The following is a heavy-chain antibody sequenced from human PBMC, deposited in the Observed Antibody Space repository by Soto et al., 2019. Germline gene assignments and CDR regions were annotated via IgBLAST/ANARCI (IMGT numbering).Heavy chain of an antibody. CDR3: ARDYDSSGFNSGH. Sequence: TGGSLRLSCAASRFIFNSYSMNWVRQAPGKGLEWVSSISSSSSYIYYANSVKGRFTISRDNAKNSLYLQMNSLRAEDTAVYYCARDYDSSGFNSGHWGQGTLVTVSS. CDR2: ISSSSSYI. J-gene: IGHJ1*01. CDR1: RFIFNSYS. V-gene: IGHV3-21*01. D-gene: IGHD3-22*01.